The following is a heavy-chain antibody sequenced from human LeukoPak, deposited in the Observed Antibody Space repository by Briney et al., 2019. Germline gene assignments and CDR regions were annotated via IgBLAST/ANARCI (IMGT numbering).Heavy chain of an antibody. CDR3: ARDRGNYNDY. Sequence: GGSLRLSCAASGFTFSTYTMNWVRQAPGKGLEWVSFISSSSSTIYYADSVKGRFTISRDNAKNSPYLQMNSLRDEDTAVYYCARDRGNYNDYWGQGTLVTVSS. V-gene: IGHV3-48*02. J-gene: IGHJ4*02. CDR1: GFTFSTYT. D-gene: IGHD1-26*01. CDR2: ISSSSSTI.